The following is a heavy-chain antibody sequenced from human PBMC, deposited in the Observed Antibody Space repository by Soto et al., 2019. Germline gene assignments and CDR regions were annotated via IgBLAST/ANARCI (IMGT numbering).Heavy chain of an antibody. CDR1: GYTFTSYS. V-gene: IGHV1-18*01. CDR2: ISAYNGNT. Sequence: QVQLVQSGAEVKKPGASVKVSCKASGYTFTSYSISWVRQGPGQGLEWMGWISAYNGNTNYAQKLQGRVTMTADTSASPAYMELRSLGTDDPAVYYCARDAPPPGYWGQGTLVTVSS. CDR3: ARDAPPPGY. J-gene: IGHJ4*02.